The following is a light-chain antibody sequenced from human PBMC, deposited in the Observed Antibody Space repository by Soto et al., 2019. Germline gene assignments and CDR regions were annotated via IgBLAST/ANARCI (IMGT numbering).Light chain of an antibody. Sequence: QSALTQPRSVSGSPGQSVTISCTGTSSDVGAHNYVSWYQQHPGKAPKLMISYVTKRPSGVPARFSGSKSGNTASLTISGLKAEDEADYYCCTWGGSSVCGTGTKVTVL. CDR3: CTWGGSSV. V-gene: IGLV2-11*01. CDR2: YVT. CDR1: SSDVGAHNY. J-gene: IGLJ1*01.